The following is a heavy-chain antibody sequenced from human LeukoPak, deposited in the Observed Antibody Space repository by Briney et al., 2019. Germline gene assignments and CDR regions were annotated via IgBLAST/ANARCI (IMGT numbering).Heavy chain of an antibody. J-gene: IGHJ4*02. V-gene: IGHV3-33*01. CDR1: GFTFSSYG. CDR2: IWYDGSNK. D-gene: IGHD3-10*01. CDR3: ARDARGPFDY. Sequence: GESLRLSCAASGFTFSSYGMHWVRQAPGKGLEWVAVIWYDGSNKYYADSVKGRFTISRDNSKNALYLQMNSLRAEDTAVYYCARDARGPFDYWGQGTLVTVSS.